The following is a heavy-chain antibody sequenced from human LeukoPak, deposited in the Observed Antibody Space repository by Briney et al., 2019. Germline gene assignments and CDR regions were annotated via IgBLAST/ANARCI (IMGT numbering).Heavy chain of an antibody. Sequence: SVKVSCKASGGTFSSYTISWVRQAPGQGLEWMGRIIPILGIANYVQKFQGRVTITADKSTSTAYMELSSLRSEDTAVYYCARRYSNNAFDIWGQGTMVTVSS. J-gene: IGHJ3*02. CDR3: ARRYSNNAFDI. D-gene: IGHD4-11*01. CDR2: IIPILGIA. CDR1: GGTFSSYT. V-gene: IGHV1-69*02.